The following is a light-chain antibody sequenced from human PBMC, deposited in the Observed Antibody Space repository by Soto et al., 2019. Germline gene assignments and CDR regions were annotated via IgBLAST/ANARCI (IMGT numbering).Light chain of an antibody. CDR3: QQRNVWPPVT. CDR2: GAS. Sequence: NVLTQSPGTLSLSPGEGATLSCRASQSISSNYLAWYHQKPGQAPRLLIYGASSRATDIPDRFRGSGSGRDFTLTISSLEHEDFAVYYCQQRNVWPPVTFCQGTRLEMK. CDR1: QSISSNY. J-gene: IGKJ5*01. V-gene: IGKV3-11*02.